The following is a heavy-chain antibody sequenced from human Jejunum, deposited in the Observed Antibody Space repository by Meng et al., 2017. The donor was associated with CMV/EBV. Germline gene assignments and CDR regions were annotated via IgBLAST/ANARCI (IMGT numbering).Heavy chain of an antibody. Sequence: SCKASGYPFPSYHINWVRQATGQGLEWMGRMNPNNGDTDYAQKFQGRVTITRDTSITTVYMELSSLTSEDTAVYYCARGWGTTWPWGQGTLVTVSS. J-gene: IGHJ5*02. CDR3: ARGWGTTWP. V-gene: IGHV1-8*01. CDR2: MNPNNGDT. D-gene: IGHD3-16*01. CDR1: GYPFPSYH.